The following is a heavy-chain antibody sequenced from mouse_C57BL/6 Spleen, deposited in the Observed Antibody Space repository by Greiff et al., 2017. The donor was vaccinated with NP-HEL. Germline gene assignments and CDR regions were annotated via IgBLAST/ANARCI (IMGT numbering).Heavy chain of an antibody. V-gene: IGHV1-69*01. Sequence: QVQLQQPGAELVMPGASVKLSCKASGYTFTSYWMHWVKQRPGQGLEWIGEIDPSDSYTNYNQKFKGKSTLTVDKSSSTAYMQLSSLTSEDSAVYYCARRPLGAGYFDVWGTGTTVTVSS. J-gene: IGHJ1*03. D-gene: IGHD3-3*01. CDR2: IDPSDSYT. CDR3: ARRPLGAGYFDV. CDR1: GYTFTSYW.